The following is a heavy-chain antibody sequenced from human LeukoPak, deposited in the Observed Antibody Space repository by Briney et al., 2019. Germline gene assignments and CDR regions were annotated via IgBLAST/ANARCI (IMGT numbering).Heavy chain of an antibody. CDR1: GFTVNIYY. Sequence: PGGSLRLSSAASGFTVNIYYLTWVRQAPGKGLEWVSVIYSGGSTYYADSVKGRFTISRDNSKNTLYLQMNSLRAEDTAMYYCARGWVLATGAFDVWGQGTMVTVSS. D-gene: IGHD2-8*02. J-gene: IGHJ3*01. V-gene: IGHV3-53*01. CDR2: IYSGGST. CDR3: ARGWVLATGAFDV.